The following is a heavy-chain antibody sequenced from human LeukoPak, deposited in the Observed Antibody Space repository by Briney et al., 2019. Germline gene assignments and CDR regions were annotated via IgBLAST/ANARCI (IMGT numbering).Heavy chain of an antibody. CDR2: ISGSGGST. Sequence: AGGSLRLSCAASGFTFSSYAMSWVRQAPGKGLEWVSAISGSGGSTYYADSVKGRFTISRDNSKNTLYLQMNSLRAEDTALYYCAKALRRLDDAFDIWGQGTMVTVSS. J-gene: IGHJ3*02. CDR3: AKALRRLDDAFDI. V-gene: IGHV3-23*01. CDR1: GFTFSSYA.